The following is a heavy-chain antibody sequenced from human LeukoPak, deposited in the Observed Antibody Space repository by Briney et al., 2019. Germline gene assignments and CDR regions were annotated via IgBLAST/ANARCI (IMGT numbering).Heavy chain of an antibody. CDR1: GGSFSGYY. D-gene: IGHD2-21*02. V-gene: IGHV4-34*01. Sequence: SETLSLTCAVYGGSFSGYYWSWIRQPPGKGLEWLGEINHSGSTNYNPSLKSRVTISVDTSKNQFSLKLSSVTAEDTAVYYCAKDHPTPYCGGDCSYFDYWGQGTLVTVSS. J-gene: IGHJ4*02. CDR3: AKDHPTPYCGGDCSYFDY. CDR2: INHSGST.